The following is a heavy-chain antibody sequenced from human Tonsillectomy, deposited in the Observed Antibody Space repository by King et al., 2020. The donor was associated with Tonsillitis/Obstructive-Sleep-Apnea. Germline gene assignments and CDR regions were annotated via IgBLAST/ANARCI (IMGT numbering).Heavy chain of an antibody. CDR2: ISGSGGRT. CDR3: AKGDGGSSWDVDHDAFDI. CDR1: GFTFSSYA. Sequence: VQLVESGGGLVQPGGSLRLSCAASGFTFSSYAMSWVRQAPGKGLEWVSAISGSGGRTYYADSVKGRFTISRDNAKNTLYLQMSSLRDEDTAVYYCAKGDGGSSWDVDHDAFDIWGQGTMVTVS. D-gene: IGHD6-13*01. V-gene: IGHV3-23*04. J-gene: IGHJ3*02.